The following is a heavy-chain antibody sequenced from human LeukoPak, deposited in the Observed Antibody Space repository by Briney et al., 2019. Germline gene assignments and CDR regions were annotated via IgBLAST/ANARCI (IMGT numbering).Heavy chain of an antibody. Sequence: GGSLRLSCAASGFTFSNYEMNWVRQAPGKGLEWISYISSSGSPTYYADSVKGRFTISRDNAKNSLSLQMNSLGAEDTAVYYCARGGSRYDSSGYYPWGQGTLVTVSS. CDR1: GFTFSNYE. CDR2: ISSSGSPT. J-gene: IGHJ5*02. D-gene: IGHD3-22*01. V-gene: IGHV3-48*03. CDR3: ARGGSRYDSSGYYP.